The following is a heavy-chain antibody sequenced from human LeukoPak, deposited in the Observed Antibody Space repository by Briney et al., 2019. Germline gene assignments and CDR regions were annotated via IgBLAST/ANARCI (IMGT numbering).Heavy chain of an antibody. J-gene: IGHJ6*02. CDR1: GFTFSSDA. CDR2: ISGSGGST. Sequence: PGGSLRLSCAASGFTFSSDAMSWVRQAPGKGLEWVSAISGSGGSTYYADSVKGRFTISRDNSKNTLYLQMNSLRAEDTAVYYCTKDIAATGPMDVWGQGTTVTVSS. V-gene: IGHV3-23*01. CDR3: TKDIAATGPMDV. D-gene: IGHD6-13*01.